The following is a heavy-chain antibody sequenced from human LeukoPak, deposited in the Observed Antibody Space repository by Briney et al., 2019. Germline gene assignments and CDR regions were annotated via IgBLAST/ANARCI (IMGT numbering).Heavy chain of an antibody. CDR1: GFTFSSYW. Sequence: GGSLRLSCAASGFTFSSYWMSWVRQAPGKGLEWVAHIKRDGSGKYYVDSVKGRFTISRDNAKNSLYLQMNSLRAEDTAVYYCARDQGSYDYWGQGTLVTVSS. CDR3: ARDQGSYDY. CDR2: IKRDGSGK. D-gene: IGHD1-26*01. V-gene: IGHV3-7*05. J-gene: IGHJ4*02.